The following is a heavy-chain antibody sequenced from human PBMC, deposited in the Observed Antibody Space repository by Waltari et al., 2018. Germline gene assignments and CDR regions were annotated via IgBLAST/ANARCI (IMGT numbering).Heavy chain of an antibody. J-gene: IGHJ4*02. CDR3: ARGDYYDSSGYFDY. D-gene: IGHD3-22*01. V-gene: IGHV3-53*01. CDR1: GFTVSSTY. CDR2: IYSGGST. Sequence: EVQLVESGGGLIQPGGSLRLSCAASGFTVSSTYMSWVRRAPGKGLEWVSVIYSGGSTYYADSVKGRFTISRDNSKNTLYLQMNSLRAEDTAVYYCARGDYYDSSGYFDYWGQGTLVTVSS.